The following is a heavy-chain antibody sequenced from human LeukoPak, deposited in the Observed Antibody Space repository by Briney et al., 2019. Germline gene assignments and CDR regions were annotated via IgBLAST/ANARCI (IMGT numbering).Heavy chain of an antibody. V-gene: IGHV3-21*01. CDR2: ISSSSSYI. J-gene: IGHJ3*02. CDR3: ARGKPSSSGESDAFDI. D-gene: IGHD6-6*01. CDR1: GFTFSSYS. Sequence: GGSLRLSCAASGFTFSSYSMNWVRQAPGKGLEWVSSISSSSSYIYYADSVKGRFTISRDNAKNSLYLQMNSLRAEDTAVYYCARGKPSSSGESDAFDIWGQGTMVTVSS.